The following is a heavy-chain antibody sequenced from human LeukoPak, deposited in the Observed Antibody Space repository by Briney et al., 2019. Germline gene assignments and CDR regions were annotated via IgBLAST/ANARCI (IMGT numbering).Heavy chain of an antibody. J-gene: IGHJ4*02. D-gene: IGHD2/OR15-2a*01. CDR3: AKYGNYLVD. CDR1: GASISGYY. Sequence: PLETLSPTATVSGASISGYYWSWIRKPQGKGLEYIGYVYYSGATNSNPSLKSRVTISLDTSKNQFSLKLNSVTAADTAVYYCAKYGNYLVDWGQGTLVTVSS. CDR2: VYYSGAT. V-gene: IGHV4-59*01.